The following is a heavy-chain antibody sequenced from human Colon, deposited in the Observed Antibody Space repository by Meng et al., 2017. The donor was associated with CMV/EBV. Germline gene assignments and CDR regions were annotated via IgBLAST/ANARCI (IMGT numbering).Heavy chain of an antibody. CDR2: IRYDGSDA. Sequence: GGSLRLSCAASGFTFSHYGMHWVRQAPGKGLEWAAFIRYDGSDAWYADFVKGRFTISRDNFKNTLYLQMNSLSVEDTAVYYCARDQYTAMVKDGMDVWGQGTTVTVSS. CDR1: GFTFSHYG. V-gene: IGHV3-30*02. CDR3: ARDQYTAMVKDGMDV. D-gene: IGHD5-18*01. J-gene: IGHJ6*02.